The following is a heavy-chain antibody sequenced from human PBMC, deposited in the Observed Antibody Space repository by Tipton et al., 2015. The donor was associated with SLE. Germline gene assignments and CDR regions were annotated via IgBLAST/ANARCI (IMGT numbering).Heavy chain of an antibody. Sequence: LRLSCTVSGGSISSYYWSWIRQPPGKGLEWIGEINHSGSTNYNPSLKSRVTISVDTSKNQFSLKLSSVTAAVKAVYYCARGHSVTFGGAIRGWFDPWGQGTLVTVSS. CDR1: GGSISSYY. V-gene: IGHV4-34*01. CDR2: INHSGST. D-gene: IGHD3-16*01. CDR3: ARGHSVTFGGAIRGWFDP. J-gene: IGHJ5*02.